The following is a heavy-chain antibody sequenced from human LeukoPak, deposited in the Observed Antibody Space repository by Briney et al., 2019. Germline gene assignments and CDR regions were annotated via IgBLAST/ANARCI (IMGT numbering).Heavy chain of an antibody. D-gene: IGHD6-19*01. J-gene: IGHJ1*01. Sequence: PGGSLRLSCAASGFTFDDYAMHWVRQAPGKGLEWVSLISGDGGSTYYADSVKGQFTISRDNSKNSLYLQMNSLRTEDTALYYCAKDLIAVAGTTEYFQHWGQGTLVTVSS. CDR2: ISGDGGST. CDR1: GFTFDDYA. CDR3: AKDLIAVAGTTEYFQH. V-gene: IGHV3-43*02.